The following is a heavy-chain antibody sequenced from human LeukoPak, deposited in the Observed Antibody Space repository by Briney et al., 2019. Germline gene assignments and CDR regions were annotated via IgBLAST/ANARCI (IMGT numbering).Heavy chain of an antibody. CDR3: VKPSRGPYYWFDL. Sequence: ASVRVSCKASGYTLIGYYMHWVRQAPRHALEWKGWINPNGGAINYAQKFQGRVTLTRDTSRNTAYMEINRLTSDDAAVYYCVKPSRGPYYWFDLWGQGTLVTVSS. J-gene: IGHJ5*02. CDR1: GYTLIGYY. V-gene: IGHV1-2*02. D-gene: IGHD1-1*01. CDR2: INPNGGAI.